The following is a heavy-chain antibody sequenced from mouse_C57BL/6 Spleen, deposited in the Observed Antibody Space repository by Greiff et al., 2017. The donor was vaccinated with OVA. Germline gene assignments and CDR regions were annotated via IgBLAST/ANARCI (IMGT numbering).Heavy chain of an antibody. CDR3: AREGAYYYGSSWSAY. D-gene: IGHD1-1*01. Sequence: EVKLVESGGGLVKPGGSLKLSCAASGFTFSDYGMHWVRQAPEKGLEWVAYISSGSSTIYYADTVKGRFTISRDNAKNTLFLQMTSLRSEDTAMYYCAREGAYYYGSSWSAYWGQGTLVTVSA. V-gene: IGHV5-17*01. CDR1: GFTFSDYG. CDR2: ISSGSSTI. J-gene: IGHJ3*01.